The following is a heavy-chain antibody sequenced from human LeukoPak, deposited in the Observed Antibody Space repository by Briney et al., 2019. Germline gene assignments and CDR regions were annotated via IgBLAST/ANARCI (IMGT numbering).Heavy chain of an antibody. Sequence: SETLSLTCAVYGGTFSGYYWSWIRQPPGKGLEWIGEINHSGGSTNYNPSLKSRVTISVDTSKNQFSLKLSSVTAADTAVYYCARVVKAGSFGYWGQGTLVTVSS. J-gene: IGHJ4*02. CDR1: GGTFSGYY. V-gene: IGHV4-34*01. CDR2: INHSGGST. CDR3: ARVVKAGSFGY. D-gene: IGHD3-22*01.